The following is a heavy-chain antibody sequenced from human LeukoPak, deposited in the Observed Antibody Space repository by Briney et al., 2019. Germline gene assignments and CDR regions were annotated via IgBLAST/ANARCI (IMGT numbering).Heavy chain of an antibody. J-gene: IGHJ4*02. D-gene: IGHD2-2*01. CDR2: ISNSSSYI. V-gene: IGHV3-21*01. CDR1: GFTFSSYS. CDR3: AREVSEACSSTSCLYYFDY. Sequence: GGSLRLSCAASGFTFSSYSMNWVRQAPGKGLEWVSSISNSSSYIYYADSVKGRFTISRDNAKNSLYLQMNSLRAEDTAVYYCAREVSEACSSTSCLYYFDYWGQGTLVTVSS.